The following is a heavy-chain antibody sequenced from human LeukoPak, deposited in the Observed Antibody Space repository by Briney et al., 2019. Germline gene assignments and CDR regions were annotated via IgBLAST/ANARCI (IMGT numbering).Heavy chain of an antibody. CDR3: ARGEYYDILTGNKPYYYYGMDV. CDR1: GYTFTSYY. J-gene: IGHJ6*02. CDR2: INPIAFST. V-gene: IGHV1-46*01. D-gene: IGHD3-9*01. Sequence: GASVKVSCKASGYTFTSYYMHWGRQAPGEGLEWRGIINPIAFSTSYAQKFQGSVTMSRDPSTSPVYMEMSSLRSEDTAVYYCARGEYYDILTGNKPYYYYGMDVWGQGTTVTVSS.